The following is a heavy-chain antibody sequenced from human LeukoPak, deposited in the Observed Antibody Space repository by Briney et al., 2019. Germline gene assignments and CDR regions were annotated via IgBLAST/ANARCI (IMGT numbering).Heavy chain of an antibody. V-gene: IGHV1-2*02. CDR2: INPNSGGT. CDR1: GYTFTGYY. Sequence: ASVKVSCKASGYTFTGYYMHWVRQAPGQGLEWMGWINPNSGGTNYAQKFQGRVTMTRDTSIGTAYMELSRLRSHDTAVYYCATDETLWYYDSSGYYGYWGQGTLVTVSS. J-gene: IGHJ4*02. CDR3: ATDETLWYYDSSGYYGY. D-gene: IGHD3-22*01.